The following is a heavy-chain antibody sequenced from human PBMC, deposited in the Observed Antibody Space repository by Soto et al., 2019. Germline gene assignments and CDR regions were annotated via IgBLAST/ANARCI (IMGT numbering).Heavy chain of an antibody. CDR1: GYTFTGYY. D-gene: IGHD5-12*01. V-gene: IGHV1-2*02. J-gene: IGHJ6*02. Sequence: ASVKVSCKASGYTFTGYYMHWVRQAPGQGPEWMGWINPNSGGTNYAQKFQGRVTMTRDTSISTAYMELSRLRSDDTAVYYCAREGHIVATMVYYYYYGMDVWGQGTTVTVSS. CDR2: INPNSGGT. CDR3: AREGHIVATMVYYYYYGMDV.